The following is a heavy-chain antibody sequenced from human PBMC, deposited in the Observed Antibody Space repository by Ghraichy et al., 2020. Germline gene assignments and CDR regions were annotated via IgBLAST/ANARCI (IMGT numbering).Heavy chain of an antibody. D-gene: IGHD2-2*01. CDR1: GFTFSSNT. CDR2: ITSTSSYI. CDR3: VRTYCSSRRCIWGASQNAFDI. V-gene: IGHV3-21*01. Sequence: GGSLRLSCAASGFTFSSNTMNWVRQAPGKGLEWVSSITSTSSYIYYADSVKGRFTISRDNAKNSLYLQMNSLGAEDTALYYCVRTYCSSRRCIWGASQNAFDIWGQGTMVTVSS. J-gene: IGHJ3*02.